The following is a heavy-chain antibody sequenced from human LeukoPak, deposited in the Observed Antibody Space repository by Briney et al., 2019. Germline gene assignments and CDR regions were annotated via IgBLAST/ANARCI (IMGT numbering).Heavy chain of an antibody. V-gene: IGHV4-30-4*01. Sequence: PSQTLSLTCTVSGGSISSGDYYWSWIRQPPGKGLEWIGYIYYSGSTYYNPSLKSRVTISVDTSKNQFSLKLSSVTAADTAVYYCARVEYGEYAFDIWGQGTMVTVSS. CDR3: ARVEYGEYAFDI. CDR1: GGSISSGDYY. D-gene: IGHD4-17*01. CDR2: IYYSGST. J-gene: IGHJ3*02.